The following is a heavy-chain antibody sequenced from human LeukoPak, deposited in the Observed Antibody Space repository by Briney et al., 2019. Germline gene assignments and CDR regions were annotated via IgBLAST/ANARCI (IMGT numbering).Heavy chain of an antibody. J-gene: IGHJ4*02. CDR1: GGSISSGSYY. Sequence: PSETLSLTCTVSGGSISSGSYYWSWIRQPAGKGLEWIGRIYTSGSTNYNPSLKSRVTISVDTSKNQFSLKLSSVTAADTAVYYCARVRGSSGYYGRPAYYFDYWGQGTLVTVSS. D-gene: IGHD3-22*01. CDR3: ARVRGSSGYYGRPAYYFDY. V-gene: IGHV4-61*02. CDR2: IYTSGST.